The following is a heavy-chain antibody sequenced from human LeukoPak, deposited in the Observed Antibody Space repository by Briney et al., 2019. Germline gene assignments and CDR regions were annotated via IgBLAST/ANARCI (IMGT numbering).Heavy chain of an antibody. CDR2: INPTGGST. Sequence: EASVKVSCKASGYTFTSYYMHWVRQAPGQGLEWMGLINPTGGSTGYAQKFQGRVTMTRDMSTSTVYMELSSLRSEDTAVYYCAVGRDYYDSSGYYSDDYWGQGTLVTVSS. CDR1: GYTFTSYY. V-gene: IGHV1-46*01. J-gene: IGHJ4*02. D-gene: IGHD3-22*01. CDR3: AVGRDYYDSSGYYSDDY.